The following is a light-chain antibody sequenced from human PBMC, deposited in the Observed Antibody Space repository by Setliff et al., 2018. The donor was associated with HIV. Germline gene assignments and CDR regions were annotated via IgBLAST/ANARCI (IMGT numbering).Light chain of an antibody. Sequence: QSALTQPASVSGSPGQSITISCTGASSDIGGYNYVSWYQQHPGRAPKLIIYEVINRPSGVSHRFSGSKSGTTASLTISGLQTDDEADYYCSSYAGSRTFDVFGTGTKVTVL. CDR3: SSYAGSRTFDV. CDR1: SSDIGGYNY. V-gene: IGLV2-23*02. CDR2: EVI. J-gene: IGLJ1*01.